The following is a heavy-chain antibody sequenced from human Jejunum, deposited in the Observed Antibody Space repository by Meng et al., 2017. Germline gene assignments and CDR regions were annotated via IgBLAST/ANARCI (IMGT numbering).Heavy chain of an antibody. V-gene: IGHV4-39*02. CDR1: GGSISSDDYY. Sequence: HLQLQESGPGLVKPSETLSLTCSVSGGSISSDDYYWSWLRQPPGKGLEWIGSIYYSGNTHYSSSLKSRVSISVDTSKNHFSLRLDSLTAADTAVYYCARGGGDSYGTFDSWGRGTLVTVSS. CDR3: ARGGGDSYGTFDS. J-gene: IGHJ4*02. CDR2: IYYSGNT. D-gene: IGHD2-21*01.